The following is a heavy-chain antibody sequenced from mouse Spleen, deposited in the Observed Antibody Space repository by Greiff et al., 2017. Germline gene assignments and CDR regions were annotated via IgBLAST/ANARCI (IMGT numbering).Heavy chain of an antibody. Sequence: EVQGVESGGGLVQPGGSLRLSCATSGFTFSDFYMEWVRQPPGKRLEWIAASRNKANDYTTEYSASVKGRFIVSRDTSQSILYLQMNALRAEDTAIYYCARGPSITTVVAPMDYWGQGTSVTVSS. CDR3: ARGPSITTVVAPMDY. V-gene: IGHV7-1*02. CDR1: GFTFSDFY. CDR2: SRNKANDYTT. D-gene: IGHD1-1*01. J-gene: IGHJ4*01.